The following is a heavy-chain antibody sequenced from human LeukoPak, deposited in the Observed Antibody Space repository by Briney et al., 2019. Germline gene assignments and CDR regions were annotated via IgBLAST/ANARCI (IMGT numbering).Heavy chain of an antibody. CDR2: ISYDGSNK. V-gene: IGHV3-30-3*01. J-gene: IGHJ4*02. D-gene: IGHD5-24*01. CDR1: GLTFSSFA. Sequence: GGSWRFSVAAPGLTFSSFAMTGFGQAPGKGLGWVAVISYDGSNKYYADSVKGRFTISRDNSKNTLYLQMNSLRAEDTAVYYCARDYLRDGYNFDYWGQGTLVTVSS. CDR3: ARDYLRDGYNFDY.